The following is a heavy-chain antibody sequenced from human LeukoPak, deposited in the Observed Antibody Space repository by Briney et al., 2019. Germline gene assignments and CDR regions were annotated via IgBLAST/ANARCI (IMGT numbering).Heavy chain of an antibody. CDR3: ARGELELRV. CDR2: IYYSGST. Sequence: SETLSLTCAVYGGSFSGYYWSWIRQPPGKGLEWIGYIYYSGSTNYNPSLKSRVTISVDTSKNQFSLKLSSVTAADTAVYYCARGELELRVWGEGTLVTVSS. V-gene: IGHV4-59*08. CDR1: GGSFSGYY. D-gene: IGHD1-7*01. J-gene: IGHJ4*02.